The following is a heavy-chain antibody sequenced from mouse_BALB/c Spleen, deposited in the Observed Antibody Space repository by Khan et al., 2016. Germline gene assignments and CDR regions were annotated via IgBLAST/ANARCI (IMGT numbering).Heavy chain of an antibody. CDR2: IWRGGST. CDR3: AKANWDGIYYYAMDY. CDR1: GFSLTSYG. D-gene: IGHD4-1*01. Sequence: QVQLKQSGPGLVQPSQSLSITCTVSGFSLTSYGVHWVRQSPGKGLEWLGVIWRGGSTDYNAAFMSRLSITKDNSKSQAFFKMNSLQADDTAIYXCAKANWDGIYYYAMDYWGQGTSVTVSS. J-gene: IGHJ4*01. V-gene: IGHV2-5*01.